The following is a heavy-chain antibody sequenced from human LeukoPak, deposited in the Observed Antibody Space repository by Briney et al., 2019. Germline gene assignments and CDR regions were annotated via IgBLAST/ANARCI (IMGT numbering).Heavy chain of an antibody. D-gene: IGHD2/OR15-2a*01. V-gene: IGHV3-74*01. CDR3: VRLYAY. CDR2: ITGDGSST. CDR1: GCTFSNYF. J-gene: IGHJ4*02. Sequence: PGGSLRLSCTASGCTFSNYFMHWVRQVPGAGPVWVSRITGDGSSTSYADSVKGRFTISRDNAKNTLYLQMNSLRAEDTALYYCVRLYAYWGQGTLVTVSS.